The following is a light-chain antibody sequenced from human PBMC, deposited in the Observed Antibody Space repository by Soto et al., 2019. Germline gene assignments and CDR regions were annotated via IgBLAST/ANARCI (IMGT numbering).Light chain of an antibody. Sequence: EIVMTQSPATLSVSPGERATLSCRASQSLSSNLAWYQQKFGQAPRLLIYGASTRATGIPARFSGSGSGTEFTLTISSLQSEDFALYYCQQYNNWPPLTSGGGTKVEIK. CDR1: QSLSSN. J-gene: IGKJ4*01. CDR2: GAS. V-gene: IGKV3-15*01. CDR3: QQYNNWPPLT.